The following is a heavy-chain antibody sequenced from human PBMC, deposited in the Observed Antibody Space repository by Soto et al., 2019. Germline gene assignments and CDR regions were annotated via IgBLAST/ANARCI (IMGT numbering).Heavy chain of an antibody. CDR3: ARGLGGGWYHFDF. V-gene: IGHV1-18*01. J-gene: IGHJ4*02. CDR1: GYTFMSYG. D-gene: IGHD6-19*01. CDR2: ITVNSGNT. Sequence: QVQLVQSGLEVKNPGASVKVSCKASGYTFMSYGIGWVRQAPGQGLEWMGWITVNSGNTNYPQKFQGRVTMTTDTSTGTAYMELKRLASDDTDVYYCARGLGGGWYHFDFWGQGTLVTVSS.